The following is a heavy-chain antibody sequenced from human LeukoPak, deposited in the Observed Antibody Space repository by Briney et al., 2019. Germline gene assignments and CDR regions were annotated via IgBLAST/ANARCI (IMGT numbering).Heavy chain of an antibody. CDR1: GYTFTSYG. CDR2: ISAYNGNT. V-gene: IGHV1-18*01. D-gene: IGHD2-8*01. J-gene: IGHJ5*02. Sequence: ASVKVSCKASGYTFTSYGISWVRQAPGQGLEWMGWISAYNGNTNYAQKLQGRVTMTTDTSTSTAYMELRSLRSDDTAVYYCARVWYRTNGVCYGVSGLGTLDPWGQGTLVTVSS. CDR3: ARVWYRTNGVCYGVSGLGTLDP.